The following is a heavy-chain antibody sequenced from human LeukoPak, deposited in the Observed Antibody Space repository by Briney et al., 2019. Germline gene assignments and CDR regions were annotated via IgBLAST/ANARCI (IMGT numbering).Heavy chain of an antibody. J-gene: IGHJ5*02. CDR1: GYTFTGYY. Sequence: GASVKVSCKASGYTFTGYYMHWVRQAPGQGLEWMGWINPNSGCTNYAQKFQGMVTMTRDTSISTAYMELSRLRSDDTAVYYCAREGGEDIVATSWFDPWGQGTLVTVSS. V-gene: IGHV1-2*02. CDR3: AREGGEDIVATSWFDP. CDR2: INPNSGCT. D-gene: IGHD5-12*01.